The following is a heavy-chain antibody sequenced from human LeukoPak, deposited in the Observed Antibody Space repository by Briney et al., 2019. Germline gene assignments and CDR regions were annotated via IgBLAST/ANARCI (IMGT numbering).Heavy chain of an antibody. J-gene: IGHJ5*02. CDR1: GGSISPYF. D-gene: IGHD3-10*01. CDR3: ARDDYRGVTNFDP. Sequence: SETLSLTCTVSGGSISPYFWSWMRQTPGKGLEWIGYISYTGSTNYNPALKSRVTISVDTSKNQFSLQLTSVTAADAAVYYCARDDYRGVTNFDPWGQGTLVTVSS. CDR2: ISYTGST. V-gene: IGHV4-59*01.